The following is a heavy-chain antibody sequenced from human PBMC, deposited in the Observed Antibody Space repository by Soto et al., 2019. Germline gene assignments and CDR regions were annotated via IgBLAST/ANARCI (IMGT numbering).Heavy chain of an antibody. CDR3: AKDKYYDSSGRLDY. CDR2: ISYDGSNK. J-gene: IGHJ4*02. D-gene: IGHD3-22*01. Sequence: GGSLRLSCAASGFTFSSYGMHWVRQAPGKGLEWVAVISYDGSNKYYADSVKGRFTISRDNSKNTLNLQMNSLRAEDTAVYYCAKDKYYDSSGRLDYWGQGTLVTVSS. CDR1: GFTFSSYG. V-gene: IGHV3-30*18.